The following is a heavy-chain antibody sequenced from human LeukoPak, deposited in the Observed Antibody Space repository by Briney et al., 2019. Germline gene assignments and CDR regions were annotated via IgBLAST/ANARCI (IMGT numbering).Heavy chain of an antibody. CDR3: ARVRLLWFGELLYPSTFDY. CDR2: IYYSGST. V-gene: IGHV4-38-2*02. D-gene: IGHD3-10*01. Sequence: SETLSLTCTVSGYSISSGYYWGWIRQPPGKGLEWIGSIYYSGSTYYNPSLKSRVTISVDTSKNQFSLKLSSVTAADTAVYYCARVRLLWFGELLYPSTFDYWGQGTLVTVSS. CDR1: GYSISSGYY. J-gene: IGHJ4*02.